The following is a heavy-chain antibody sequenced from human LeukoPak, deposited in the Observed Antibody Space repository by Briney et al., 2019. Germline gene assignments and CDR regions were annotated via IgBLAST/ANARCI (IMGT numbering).Heavy chain of an antibody. J-gene: IGHJ3*02. D-gene: IGHD3-22*01. Sequence: GGSLRLSCAASGFTFSSYGMHWVRQAPGNGLEGVAVISYDGSNKYYGDSVKGRFTISRDNSKNTLYLQMNSLRAEDTAVYYCAKGRATMIVVVPYDAFDIWGQGTMVTVSS. V-gene: IGHV3-30*18. CDR2: ISYDGSNK. CDR1: GFTFSSYG. CDR3: AKGRATMIVVVPYDAFDI.